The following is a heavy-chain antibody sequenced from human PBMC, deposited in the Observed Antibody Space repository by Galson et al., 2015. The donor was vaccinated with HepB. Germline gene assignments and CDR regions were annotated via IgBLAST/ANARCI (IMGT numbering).Heavy chain of an antibody. CDR1: GFTFSSYG. CDR3: AKDVVVVAASGMDV. Sequence: SLRLSCAASGFTFSSYGMHWVRQAPGKGLEWVAVISYDGSNKYYADSVKGRFTISRDNSKNTLYLQMNSLRAEDTAVYYCAKDVVVVAASGMDVWGQGTTVTVSS. D-gene: IGHD2-15*01. V-gene: IGHV3-30*18. CDR2: ISYDGSNK. J-gene: IGHJ6*02.